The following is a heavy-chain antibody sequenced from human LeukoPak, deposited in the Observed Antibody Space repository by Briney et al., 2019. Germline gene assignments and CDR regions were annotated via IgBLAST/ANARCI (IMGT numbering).Heavy chain of an antibody. CDR1: GFTFSRYG. Sequence: PGGSLRLSCAASGFTFSRYGMSWVRQAPGKGLEWVAVISYDGSNKYYADSVKGRFTISRDNSKNTLYLQMNSLRAEDTAVYYCARGGRYSYGPYDAFDIWGQGTMVTVSS. CDR3: ARGGRYSYGPYDAFDI. CDR2: ISYDGSNK. J-gene: IGHJ3*02. D-gene: IGHD5-18*01. V-gene: IGHV3-30*03.